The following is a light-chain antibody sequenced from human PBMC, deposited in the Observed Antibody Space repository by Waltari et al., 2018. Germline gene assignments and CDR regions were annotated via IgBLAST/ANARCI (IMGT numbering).Light chain of an antibody. CDR2: LGS. CDR1: QSLLHSNGYNY. J-gene: IGKJ4*01. V-gene: IGKV2-28*01. CDR3: MQALQTPLT. Sequence: DIVMTQSPLSLPVTPGEPASISCRSSQSLLHSNGYNYLDWYLQKPGQSTQLLIYLGSNRACWVPDRFSGSGSGTDFTLKISRVEAEDVGVYYCMQALQTPLTFGGGTKVEIK.